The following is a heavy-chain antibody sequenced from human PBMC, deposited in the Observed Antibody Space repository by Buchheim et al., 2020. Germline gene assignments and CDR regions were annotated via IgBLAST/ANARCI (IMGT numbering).Heavy chain of an antibody. CDR2: INHSGST. Sequence: QVQLQQWGAGLLKPSETLSLTCAVYGGSFSGYYWSWIRQPPGKGLEWIGEINHSGSTNYNPSLKSRVTISVDTSKNQFSLKLSSVTAADTAVYYCARGPPYYYGSGSYFVRWGHGTL. J-gene: IGHJ4*01. CDR3: ARGPPYYYGSGSYFVR. D-gene: IGHD3-10*01. CDR1: GGSFSGYY. V-gene: IGHV4-34*01.